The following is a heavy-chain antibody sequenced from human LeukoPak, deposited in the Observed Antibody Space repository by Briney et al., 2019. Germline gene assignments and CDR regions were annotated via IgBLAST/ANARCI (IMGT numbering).Heavy chain of an antibody. Sequence: GGSLRLSCAASGFTFSSYAMSWVRQAPGKGLEWVSAISGSGGSTYYADSVRGRFTVSRDNSKNTLSLQMNSLREDDTAVYYCAQELSDIFVVRTDSWGQGTLVTVSS. CDR2: ISGSGGST. CDR1: GFTFSSYA. CDR3: AQELSDIFVVRTDS. V-gene: IGHV3-23*01. J-gene: IGHJ4*02. D-gene: IGHD3-9*01.